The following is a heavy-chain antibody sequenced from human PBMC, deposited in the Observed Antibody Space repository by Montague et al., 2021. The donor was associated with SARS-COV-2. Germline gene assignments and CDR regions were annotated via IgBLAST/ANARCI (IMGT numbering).Heavy chain of an antibody. V-gene: IGHV4-59*01. J-gene: IGHJ6*02. CDR3: ARDNYGDWGYYGLDV. D-gene: IGHD4-17*01. CDR2: IYYTEST. Sequence: SETLSLTCTVSGGSIGTYYWNWIRQSPGKGLEWLGYIYYTESTKXSPSLKSRVTISMDTSRDQLSLRLKSVTAADTGVYYCARDNYGDWGYYGLDVWGQGTTVIVSS. CDR1: GGSIGTYY.